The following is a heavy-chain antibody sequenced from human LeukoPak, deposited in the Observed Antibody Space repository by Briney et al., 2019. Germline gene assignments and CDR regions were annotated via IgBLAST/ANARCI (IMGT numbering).Heavy chain of an antibody. Sequence: GGSLRLSCAASGFTFSSYAMSWVRQAPGKGLEWVSAISGSGGSTYYADSVKGRFTISRDNSKNTLYLQMNNLRAEDTAVYYCAKGPARYCSGGSCYGDYWGQGTLVTVSS. CDR2: ISGSGGST. V-gene: IGHV3-23*01. D-gene: IGHD2-15*01. CDR3: AKGPARYCSGGSCYGDY. J-gene: IGHJ4*02. CDR1: GFTFSSYA.